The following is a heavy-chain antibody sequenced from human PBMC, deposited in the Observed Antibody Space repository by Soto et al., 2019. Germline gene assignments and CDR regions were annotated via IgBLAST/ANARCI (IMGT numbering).Heavy chain of an antibody. CDR3: AREGTKWELLRSYFDY. V-gene: IGHV3-30-3*01. CDR2: ISYDGSNK. CDR1: GFTFSSYA. J-gene: IGHJ4*02. D-gene: IGHD1-26*01. Sequence: QVQLVESGGGVVQPGRSLRLSCAASGFTFSSYAMHWVRQAPGKGLEWVAVISYDGSNKYYADSVKGRFTISRDNSKNTLYLQMNRLRAEDTAVYYCAREGTKWELLRSYFDYWGQGTLVTVSS.